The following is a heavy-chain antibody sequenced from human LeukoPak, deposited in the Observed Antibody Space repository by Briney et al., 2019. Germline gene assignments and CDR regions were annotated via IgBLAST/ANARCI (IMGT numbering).Heavy chain of an antibody. J-gene: IGHJ4*02. Sequence: ASVKVSCKASGYTFTSYGISWVRQAPGQGLEWMGWISGYNGNPKYAHKLQGRLTMTTDTSTSTAYMELRSLRSDDTAVYYCARGSSLDYWGQGTLVTVSS. CDR3: ARGSSLDY. D-gene: IGHD6-13*01. CDR1: GYTFTSYG. V-gene: IGHV1-18*01. CDR2: ISGYNGNP.